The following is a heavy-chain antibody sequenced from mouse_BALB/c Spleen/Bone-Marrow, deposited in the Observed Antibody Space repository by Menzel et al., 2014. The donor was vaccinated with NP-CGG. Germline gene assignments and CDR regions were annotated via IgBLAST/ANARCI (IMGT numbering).Heavy chain of an antibody. D-gene: IGHD4-1*01. Sequence: FGMHWVRQAPEKGLEWVAYISSGSSPIFYADTVKGRFTISRDNPKNTLFLQMTSLRSEDTAIYYCTRGGNWEDFDYWGQGTTLTVSS. V-gene: IGHV5-17*02. CDR3: TRGGNWEDFDY. J-gene: IGHJ2*01. CDR2: ISSGSSPI. CDR1: FG.